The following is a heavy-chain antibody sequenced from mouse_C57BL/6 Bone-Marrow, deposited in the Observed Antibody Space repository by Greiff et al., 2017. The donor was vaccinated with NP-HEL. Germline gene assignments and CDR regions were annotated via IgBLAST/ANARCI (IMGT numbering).Heavy chain of an antibody. CDR2: ILPGSGSS. CDR3: ARGFRHYDGSSDWYFDV. CDR1: GYTFTGYW. V-gene: IGHV1-9*01. Sequence: VQLQQSGAELMKPGASVKLSCKATGYTFTGYWIEWVRQRPGHGLEWIGEILPGSGSSNYNEKFKGKATFTADTSSYQAYMQLSSLTTDDSASYYWARGFRHYDGSSDWYFDVWGTGTTVTVSS. J-gene: IGHJ1*03. D-gene: IGHD1-1*01.